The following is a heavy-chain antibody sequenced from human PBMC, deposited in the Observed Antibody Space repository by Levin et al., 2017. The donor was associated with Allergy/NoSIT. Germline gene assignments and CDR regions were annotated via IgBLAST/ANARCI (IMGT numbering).Heavy chain of an antibody. CDR1: GFTFDDYG. D-gene: IGHD3-10*01. CDR3: ARVFWFGELGAWYYDYYMDG. V-gene: IGHV3-20*04. J-gene: IGHJ6*03. Sequence: GGSLRLSCAASGFTFDDYGMSWVRQAPGKGLEWVSGINWNGGSTGYADSVKGRFTISRDNAKNSLYLQMNSLRAEDTALYYCARVFWFGELGAWYYDYYMDGWGKGTTVTVSS. CDR2: INWNGGST.